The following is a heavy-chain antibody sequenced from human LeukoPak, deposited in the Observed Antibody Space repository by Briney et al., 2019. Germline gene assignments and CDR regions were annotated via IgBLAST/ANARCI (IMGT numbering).Heavy chain of an antibody. D-gene: IGHD4-23*01. J-gene: IGHJ3*02. CDR1: GGTFSSYA. V-gene: IGHV1-69*13. Sequence: ASVKVSCKASGGTFSSYAISWVRQAPGQGLEWMGGVIPIFGTANYAQKFQGRVTITADESTSTAYMELSSLRSEDTAVYYCARGGTTVVMGAFDIWGQGTMVTVSS. CDR3: ARGGTTVVMGAFDI. CDR2: VIPIFGTA.